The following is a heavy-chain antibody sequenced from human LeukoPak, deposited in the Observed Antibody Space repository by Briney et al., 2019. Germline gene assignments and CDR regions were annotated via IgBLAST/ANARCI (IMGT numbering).Heavy chain of an antibody. D-gene: IGHD1-1*01. Sequence: SETLSLTCTVSGGSITNYYWSWIRQPPGKGLEWIGYIHYSGSTNYNPSLKSRVTISVDTSKNQFSLKLSSVTAADTAVYYCARVPPTGTEGTYYYYYYMDVWGKGTTVTISS. J-gene: IGHJ6*03. CDR3: ARVPPTGTEGTYYYYYYMDV. CDR2: IHYSGST. CDR1: GGSITNYY. V-gene: IGHV4-59*01.